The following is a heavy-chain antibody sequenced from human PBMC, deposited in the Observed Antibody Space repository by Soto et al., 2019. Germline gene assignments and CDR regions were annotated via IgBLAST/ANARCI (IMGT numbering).Heavy chain of an antibody. CDR2: IIGNNGNT. Sequence: ASVKVSCKASGGTLSSYTRSWVRQAPGQGLEWMGRIIGNNGNTNYAQKFQGRVTMTADTSTSTAYMELRSLTSDDTAVYYCAREYCSSVSCYGVAYWGQGTLVTV. J-gene: IGHJ4*02. CDR3: AREYCSSVSCYGVAY. D-gene: IGHD2-2*01. CDR1: GGTLSSYT. V-gene: IGHV1-18*01.